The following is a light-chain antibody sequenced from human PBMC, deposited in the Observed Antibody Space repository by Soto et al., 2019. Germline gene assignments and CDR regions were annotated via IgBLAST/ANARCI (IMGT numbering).Light chain of an antibody. CDR1: QSISDW. CDR3: PQYSTYSRT. V-gene: IGKV1-5*03. J-gene: IGKJ1*01. CDR2: KAS. Sequence: DIQMTQSPSTLSASVGDRVTITCRASQSISDWLAWYQQKPGQAPKVLLYKASRFESGVPPRFGGSGSGTEFTLTISSLQPDDFETYYYPQYSTYSRTFGQGTKVEIK.